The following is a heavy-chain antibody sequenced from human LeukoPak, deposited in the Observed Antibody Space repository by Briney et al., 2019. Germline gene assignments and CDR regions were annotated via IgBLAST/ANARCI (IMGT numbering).Heavy chain of an antibody. V-gene: IGHV4-59*08. CDR2: IYYSGST. J-gene: IGHJ4*02. D-gene: IGHD2-21*02. CDR1: GGSNSRYY. Sequence: SETLTLTCTVSGGSNSRYYWSRIRQLPGKGLEWIGYIYYSGSTNYNPSLKSRVTISVDTSKNQFSLKLSSVTAADTAVYYCARHLWASYRDGDCYYECDYWGQGTLVTVSS. CDR3: ARHLWASYRDGDCYYECDY.